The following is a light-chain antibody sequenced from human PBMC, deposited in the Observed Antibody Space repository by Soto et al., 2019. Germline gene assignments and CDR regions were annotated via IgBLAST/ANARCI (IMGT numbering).Light chain of an antibody. CDR1: SSDVGGNNF. Sequence: QSVLTQPPSASGSPGQSVTISCTGTSSDVGGNNFVSWYQQHPGKAPKLMIYEVNKRPSGVPDRFSGSKSGNTASLTVSGFQAEDEADYYCSSYAGSSNYVFGAGTKLTVL. CDR2: EVN. V-gene: IGLV2-8*01. J-gene: IGLJ1*01. CDR3: SSYAGSSNYV.